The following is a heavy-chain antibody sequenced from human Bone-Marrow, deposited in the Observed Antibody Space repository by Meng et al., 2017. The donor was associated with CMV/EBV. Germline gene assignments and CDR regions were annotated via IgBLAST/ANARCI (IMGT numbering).Heavy chain of an antibody. J-gene: IGHJ6*02. V-gene: IGHV4-59*01. CDR1: GGSISGYY. D-gene: IGHD6-6*01. CDR2: IHYSGST. CDR3: ARYHISSSDYYYYGMDV. Sequence: GSLRLSCSVSGGSISGYYWSWIRQPPGKGLEWIGYIHYSGSTNYNPSLKSRVTILVDTSKNQFSLKLSSVTAADTAVYYCARYHISSSDYYYYGMDVWGQGTRVTVYS.